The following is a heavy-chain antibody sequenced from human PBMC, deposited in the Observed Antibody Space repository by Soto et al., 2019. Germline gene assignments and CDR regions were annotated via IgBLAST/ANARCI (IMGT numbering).Heavy chain of an antibody. Sequence: QVQLQESGPRLVRPSQTLSLTCTVSGESIDTAGYYWTWIRQRPGKGLEWLGFISHSGATYYNSSVKRRLSISLDTSQNQFSLKVSSVTAADTAVYFCSRGDYWGQGMLVTVSA. CDR2: ISHSGAT. CDR3: SRGDY. V-gene: IGHV4-31*03. J-gene: IGHJ4*02. CDR1: GESIDTAGYY.